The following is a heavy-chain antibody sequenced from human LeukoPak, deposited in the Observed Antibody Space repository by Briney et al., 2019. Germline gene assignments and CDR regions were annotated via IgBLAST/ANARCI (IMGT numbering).Heavy chain of an antibody. J-gene: IGHJ4*02. V-gene: IGHV1-18*01. D-gene: IGHD6-13*01. CDR2: ISAYNGNT. Sequence: ASVKVSCQASGYTFTNYGINWVRQAPGQGLEWMGWISAYNGNTKYAQRVQGRVTLTTDTSTSTAYMELRSLRFDDTAVYYCARVTGYSSGWYDDYWGLGTLVTVSS. CDR3: ARVTGYSSGWYDDY. CDR1: GYTFTNYG.